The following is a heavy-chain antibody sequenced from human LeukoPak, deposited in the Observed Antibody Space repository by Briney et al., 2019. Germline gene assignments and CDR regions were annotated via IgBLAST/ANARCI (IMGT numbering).Heavy chain of an antibody. V-gene: IGHV3-23*01. D-gene: IGHD2-15*01. J-gene: IGHJ6*03. Sequence: GGSLRLSCAASGFTFSNYGMSWVRQAPGKGLEWVSVISGSGGSTYYADSVKGRFTISRDNSKNTLYLQMNSLRAEDTAVYYCARVLRYCSGGNCYSGGLGYMDVWGKGTTVTISS. CDR3: ARVLRYCSGGNCYSGGLGYMDV. CDR1: GFTFSNYG. CDR2: ISGSGGST.